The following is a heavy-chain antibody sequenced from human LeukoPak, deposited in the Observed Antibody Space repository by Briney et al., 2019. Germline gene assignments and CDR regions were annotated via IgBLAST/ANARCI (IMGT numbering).Heavy chain of an antibody. CDR1: GFTFDDYG. D-gene: IGHD3-10*01. J-gene: IGHJ4*02. CDR3: ARDVAEDGSGSYYGDYFDY. V-gene: IGHV3-20*04. Sequence: GGSLRLSCAASGFTFDDYGMSWVRQAPGKGLEWVSGINWNGGSTGYADSVKGRFTISRDNAKNSLYLQMNSLRAEDTALYYCARDVAEDGSGSYYGDYFDYWGQGTLVTVSS. CDR2: INWNGGST.